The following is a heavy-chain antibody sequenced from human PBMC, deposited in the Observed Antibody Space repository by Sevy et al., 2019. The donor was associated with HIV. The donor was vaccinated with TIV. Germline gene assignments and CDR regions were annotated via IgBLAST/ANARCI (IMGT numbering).Heavy chain of an antibody. CDR2: IRPADSDT. J-gene: IGHJ4*02. CDR3: ARGVGAFAFFDF. V-gene: IGHV5-51*01. Sequence: GESLKISCKAFGYSFTTYWIGWVRHMPGKGLEWMGIIRPADSDTRYSPSFEGQVAISADTSINTAYLQWRSLKASDTAMYYCARGVGAFAFFDFWGQGALVTVSS. CDR1: GYSFTTYW. D-gene: IGHD3-3*01.